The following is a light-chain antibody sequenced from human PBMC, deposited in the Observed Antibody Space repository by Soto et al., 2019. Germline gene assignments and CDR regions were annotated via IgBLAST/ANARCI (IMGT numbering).Light chain of an antibody. CDR3: QQYDSFSVT. Sequence: DIQRAQSPSTLSASVGGRVIMACRASQSISGWLAWHQQKPGKAPKLLIYDVSALKRGVPPRFSGSGSGTEFTLTISSLQPEDFATYYCQQYDSFSVTFGQGTKVDI. V-gene: IGKV1-5*01. CDR1: QSISGW. CDR2: DVS. J-gene: IGKJ1*01.